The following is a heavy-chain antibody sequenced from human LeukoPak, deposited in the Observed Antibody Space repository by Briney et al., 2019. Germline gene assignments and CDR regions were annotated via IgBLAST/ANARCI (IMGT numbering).Heavy chain of an antibody. V-gene: IGHV1-18*01. D-gene: IGHD4-11*01. J-gene: IGHJ5*02. CDR2: ISAYNGET. Sequence: ASVKVSCKASGYTFTSYGISWVRQAPGQGLEWMGWISAYNGETNFAQKFQGRVTMTTDTSTTTAYMELRSLRSDDTAIYYCARDNYDYSNWFDPWGQGTLVTVSS. CDR3: ARDNYDYSNWFDP. CDR1: GYTFTSYG.